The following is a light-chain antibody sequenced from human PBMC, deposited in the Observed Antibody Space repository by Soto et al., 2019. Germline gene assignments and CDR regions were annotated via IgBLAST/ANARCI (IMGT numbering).Light chain of an antibody. V-gene: IGLV2-14*01. Sequence: QSALTQPASVSGSPGQSITISCTGTSNDVGGYNYVSWYQQHPGKVPKLMIYEVSNRPSGVSDRFSGSRSGNTASLTISGLQAEDESDYYCISYTSSSTWAFGGGTKVTVL. CDR3: ISYTSSSTWA. CDR2: EVS. CDR1: SNDVGGYNY. J-gene: IGLJ3*02.